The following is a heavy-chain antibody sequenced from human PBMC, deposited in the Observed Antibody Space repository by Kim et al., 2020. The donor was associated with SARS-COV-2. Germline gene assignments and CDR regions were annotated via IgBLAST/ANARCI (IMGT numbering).Heavy chain of an antibody. CDR3: ARRMALSAMDL. V-gene: IGHV3-48*02. D-gene: IGHD2-8*01. Sequence: YADSVKGRFTVSRNDAKNSVFLQMEGLGDEDTAFYYCARRMALSAMDLWGQGTLVTVSS. J-gene: IGHJ4*02.